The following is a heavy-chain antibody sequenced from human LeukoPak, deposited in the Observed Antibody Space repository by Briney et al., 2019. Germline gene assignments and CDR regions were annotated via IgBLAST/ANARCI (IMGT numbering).Heavy chain of an antibody. CDR2: MWYDGSNK. CDR3: AREGTVTTRYYYYYGMDV. D-gene: IGHD4-17*01. V-gene: IGHV3-33*01. CDR1: GFTFSSYG. J-gene: IGHJ6*02. Sequence: GGSLRLSCAASGFTFSSYGMHWVRQAPGKGLEWVAVMWYDGSNKYYADSVKGRFTISRDNSKNTLYLQMNSLRAEDTAVYYCAREGTVTTRYYYYYGMDVWGQGTTVTVSS.